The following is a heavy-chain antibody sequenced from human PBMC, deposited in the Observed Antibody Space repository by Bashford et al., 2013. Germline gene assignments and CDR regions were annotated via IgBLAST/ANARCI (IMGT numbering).Heavy chain of an antibody. Sequence: SSETPVPHLHCLWWLHQKLLLELDPARPQGRDWSGLDLLLQWEHQLQPSLKSRVTISVDTSKNQFSLKLSSVTAADTAVYYCARGLLIYYFDSWGQGPWSPSPQ. D-gene: IGHD2-21*01. V-gene: IGHV4-59*01. J-gene: IGHJ4*02. CDR2: LLQWEH. CDR1: WLHQKLL. CDR3: ARGLLIYYFDS.